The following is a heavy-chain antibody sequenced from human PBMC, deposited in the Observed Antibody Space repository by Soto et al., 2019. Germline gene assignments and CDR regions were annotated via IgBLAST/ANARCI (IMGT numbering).Heavy chain of an antibody. D-gene: IGHD2-15*01. CDR3: ARDREATVAVVAATQGYYFDY. V-gene: IGHV1-3*01. Sequence: ASVKVSCKASGYTFTSYAMHWVRQAPGQRLEWMGWINAGNGNTKYSQKFQGRVTITRDTSASTAYMELSSLRSEDTAVYYCARDREATVAVVAATQGYYFDYWGQGTLVTVSS. J-gene: IGHJ4*02. CDR1: GYTFTSYA. CDR2: INAGNGNT.